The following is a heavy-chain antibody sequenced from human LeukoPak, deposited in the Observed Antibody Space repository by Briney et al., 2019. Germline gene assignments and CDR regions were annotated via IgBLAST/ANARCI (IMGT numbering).Heavy chain of an antibody. CDR2: INPDSGGT. CDR3: ARDRNGDHYYFDY. CDR1: GYTFTGYY. J-gene: IGHJ4*02. D-gene: IGHD4-17*01. Sequence: ASVKVSCKASGYTFTGYYMHWVRLAPGQGLEWMGWINPDSGGTNYAQKFQGRVTMTRDTSISTAYMELSRLRSDDTAVYYCARDRNGDHYYFDYWGPGTLVTVSS. V-gene: IGHV1-2*02.